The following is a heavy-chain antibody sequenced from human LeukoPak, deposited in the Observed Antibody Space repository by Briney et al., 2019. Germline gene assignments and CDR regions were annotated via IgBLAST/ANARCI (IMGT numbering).Heavy chain of an antibody. J-gene: IGHJ3*02. D-gene: IGHD3-10*01. V-gene: IGHV1-46*01. CDR3: ARAIERFGESPDAFDI. CDR1: GYTFTGYY. Sequence: ASVKVSCKASGYTFTGYYIHWVRQAPGQGLEWMGIINPSGGGTSYAQKFQGRVTMTRDTSTSTVYMELSSLRSEDTAVYYCARAIERFGESPDAFDIWGQGTMVTVSS. CDR2: INPSGGGT.